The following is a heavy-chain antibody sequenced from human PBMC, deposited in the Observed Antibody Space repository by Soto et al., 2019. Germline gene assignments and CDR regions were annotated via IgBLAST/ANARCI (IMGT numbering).Heavy chain of an antibody. CDR1: GYTFTSYG. J-gene: IGHJ4*02. CDR3: ARGSGTGYYNTYFDY. D-gene: IGHD3-9*01. V-gene: IGHV1-18*01. CDR2: ISAYNGNT. Sequence: AALVKVSCKASGYTFTSYGISWVRQATGQGLEWMGWISAYNGNTNYAQKLQGRVTMTTDTSTSTAYMELRSLRSDDTAVYYCARGSGTGYYNTYFDYWGQGTLVTVSS.